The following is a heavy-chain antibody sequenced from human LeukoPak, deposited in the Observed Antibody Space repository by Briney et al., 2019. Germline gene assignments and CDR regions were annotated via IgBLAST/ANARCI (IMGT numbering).Heavy chain of an antibody. J-gene: IGHJ6*02. CDR2: INPNSGGT. Sequence: GASVKVSCKASGYTFTGYYMHWVRQAPGQGLEWMGWINPNSGGTNYAQKFQGRVTMTRDTSISTAYMELSSLRSEDTAVYYRARGSEVDYYGSGSYYKRYYYYYGMDVWGQGTTVTVSS. CDR3: ARGSEVDYYGSGSYYKRYYYYYGMDV. V-gene: IGHV1-2*02. CDR1: GYTFTGYY. D-gene: IGHD3-10*01.